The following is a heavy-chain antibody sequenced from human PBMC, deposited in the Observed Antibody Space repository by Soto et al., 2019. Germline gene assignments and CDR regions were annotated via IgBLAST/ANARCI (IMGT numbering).Heavy chain of an antibody. CDR1: CDSISSPDYY. V-gene: IGHV4-30-4*01. Sequence: SETLSLTCTVSCDSISSPDYYWSWIRQAPGKGLELIGYVYYRGSIYYTPSFESRVSISVDTSKNQFSLRLTSVTAADSAMYFCTRVTFTPNGFDSWGQGILVTVSS. D-gene: IGHD2-15*01. CDR3: TRVTFTPNGFDS. J-gene: IGHJ5*01. CDR2: VYYRGSI.